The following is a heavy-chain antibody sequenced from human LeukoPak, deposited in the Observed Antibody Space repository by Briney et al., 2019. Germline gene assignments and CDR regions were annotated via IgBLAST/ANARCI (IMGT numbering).Heavy chain of an antibody. D-gene: IGHD3-10*01. V-gene: IGHV3-9*01. CDR3: AKIGGSGSLTQYYFDY. CDR1: GFTFDDYA. J-gene: IGHJ4*02. CDR2: ISWNSGSI. Sequence: GGSLRLSCAASGFTFDDYAMHWVRQAPGKGLEWVSGISWNSGSIGYADSVKGRFTISRDNAKNSLYLQMNSLRAEDTALYYCAKIGGSGSLTQYYFDYWGQGTLVTVSS.